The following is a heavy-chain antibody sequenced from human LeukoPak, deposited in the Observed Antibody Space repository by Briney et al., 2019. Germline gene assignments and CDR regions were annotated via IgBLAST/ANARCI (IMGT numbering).Heavy chain of an antibody. J-gene: IGHJ4*02. CDR2: MNPNSGNT. Sequence: GASVKVSCKASGYTFTSYDINWVRQATGQGFEWMGWMNPNSGNTGYAQKFQGRVTMTRNTSISTAYMELSSLRSEDTAVYYCARVTRGSSSWYGYYFDYWGQGTLVTVSS. V-gene: IGHV1-8*01. CDR1: GYTFTSYD. CDR3: ARVTRGSSSWYGYYFDY. D-gene: IGHD6-13*01.